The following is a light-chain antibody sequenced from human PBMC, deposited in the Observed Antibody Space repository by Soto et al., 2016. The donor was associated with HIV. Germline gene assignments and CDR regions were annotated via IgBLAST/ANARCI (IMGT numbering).Light chain of an antibody. Sequence: SYELTQPLSVSVALGQAATITCVGDNIGSKLVHWHQQKPGQAPVLVIYRDTNRPSGIPERFSGSNSWNTATLTISRAQAGDESDYYCQVWDTTTAVFGGGTKLTVL. V-gene: IGLV3-9*01. CDR3: QVWDTTTAV. J-gene: IGLJ2*01. CDR2: RDT. CDR1: NIGSKL.